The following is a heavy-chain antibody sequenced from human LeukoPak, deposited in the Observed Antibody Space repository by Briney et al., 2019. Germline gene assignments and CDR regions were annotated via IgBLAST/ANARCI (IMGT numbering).Heavy chain of an antibody. CDR2: ITSSGDST. D-gene: IGHD6-13*01. Sequence: KAGGSLRLSCAASGFTFSSYAMSWVRQAPGKGLEWVSSITSSGDSTFYADSVKGRFTISRDNSKNTLYLQINSLRAEDTAIYYCAKAPMEDSWYIHFDYWGQGTLVTVSS. J-gene: IGHJ4*02. CDR1: GFTFSSYA. V-gene: IGHV3-23*01. CDR3: AKAPMEDSWYIHFDY.